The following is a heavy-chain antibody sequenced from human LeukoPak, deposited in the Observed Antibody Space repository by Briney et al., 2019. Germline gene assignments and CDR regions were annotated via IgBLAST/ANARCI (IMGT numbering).Heavy chain of an antibody. CDR2: INHSGST. J-gene: IGHJ3*02. CDR3: ARTGHGAAAAFDI. D-gene: IGHD6-13*01. CDR1: GGSFSGYY. V-gene: IGHV4-34*01. Sequence: SETLSLTCAVYGGSFSGYYWSWIRQPPGKGLEWIGEINHSGSTNYNPSLKSRVTISVDTSKNQFSLKLSSVTAADTAVYYCARTGHGAAAAFDIWGQGTMVTVSS.